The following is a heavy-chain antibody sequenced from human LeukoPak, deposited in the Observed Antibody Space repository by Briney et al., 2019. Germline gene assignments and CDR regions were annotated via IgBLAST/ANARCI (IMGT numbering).Heavy chain of an antibody. CDR2: ISSSNGCI. J-gene: IGHJ4*02. Sequence: GGSLRLSCEASGFTFSSYTLTWVRQAPGKGLEWVSSISSSNGCIYYADSVKGRFTISRDNAKSSLFLQMNSLRDEDTAVYYCAKPLTGGGSWPPFDSWGQGTLVTVSS. V-gene: IGHV3-21*04. D-gene: IGHD2-15*01. CDR1: GFTFSSYT. CDR3: AKPLTGGGSWPPFDS.